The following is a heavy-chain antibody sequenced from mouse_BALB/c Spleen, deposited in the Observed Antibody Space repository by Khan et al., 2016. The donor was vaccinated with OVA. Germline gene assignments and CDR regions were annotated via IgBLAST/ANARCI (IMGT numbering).Heavy chain of an antibody. V-gene: IGHV1-87*01. CDR2: IYPGDGDT. CDR1: GYTFTSYW. CDR3: ARTGCSYDGGYGYFDD. J-gene: IGHJ1*01. D-gene: IGHD2-3*01. Sequence: VQLKQSGAELARPGASVKLSCKASGYTFTSYWMQWVKQRPGQGLEWIGAIYPGDGDTRYTQKFKGKATLTADKSSSTAYMQLSTLASEDSAVLYCARTGCSYDGGYGYFDDWGAGTTVTVSS.